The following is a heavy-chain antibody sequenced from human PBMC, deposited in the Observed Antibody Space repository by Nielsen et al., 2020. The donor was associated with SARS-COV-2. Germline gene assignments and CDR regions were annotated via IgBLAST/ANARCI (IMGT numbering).Heavy chain of an antibody. CDR3: AKDYHEELVATDYFDY. CDR1: GFTFSSYG. D-gene: IGHD5-12*01. Sequence: GESLKISCAASGFTFSSYGMHWVRQAPGKGLEWVAVISYDGSNKYYADSVKGRFTISGDNSKNTLYLQMNSLRAEDTAVYYCAKDYHEELVATDYFDYWGQGTLVTVSS. CDR2: ISYDGSNK. J-gene: IGHJ4*02. V-gene: IGHV3-30*18.